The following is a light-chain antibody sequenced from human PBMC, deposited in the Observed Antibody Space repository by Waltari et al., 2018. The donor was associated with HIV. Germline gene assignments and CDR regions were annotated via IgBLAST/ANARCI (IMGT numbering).Light chain of an antibody. CDR3: AVWDVSLSAQV. J-gene: IGLJ3*02. Sequence: QSVLRQPPSPPGTPGPWACISCSGRSSNIAGQYVSWYQQVPGTTPKLLIFGTTQRPSGVSDRFSGSVSGTSASLAISGRRSEDEADYYCAVWDVSLSAQVFGGGTTLTVL. CDR2: GTT. CDR1: SSNIAGQY. V-gene: IGLV1-47*01.